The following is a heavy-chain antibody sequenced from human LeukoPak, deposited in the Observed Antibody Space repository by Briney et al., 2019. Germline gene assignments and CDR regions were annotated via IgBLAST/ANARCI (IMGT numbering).Heavy chain of an antibody. Sequence: PGGSPRLSCAASGFSFSSYAMNWVRQAPRKGLEWVSINFGNGDTTYYADSVKGRFTVSRDNSKDTLYLQMNDLRPDDTAIYYCAKRNTMVRGGPCFDYWGQGLPVTVSS. CDR2: NFGNGDTT. CDR1: GFSFSSYA. CDR3: AKRNTMVRGGPCFDY. J-gene: IGHJ4*02. V-gene: IGHV3-23*01. D-gene: IGHD3-10*01.